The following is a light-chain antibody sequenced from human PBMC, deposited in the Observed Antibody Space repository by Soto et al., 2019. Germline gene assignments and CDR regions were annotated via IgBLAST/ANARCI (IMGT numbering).Light chain of an antibody. CDR3: QQYNNWPRT. Sequence: EIEMTQSPATLSVSPGERATLSCRASQSVSSNLAWYQQKPGQAPRLLLYSVSTRATGIPARFSGSGSGTEFTLTINSLQSEDFAVDYCQQYNNWPRTFGPGTKVDFK. CDR1: QSVSSN. J-gene: IGKJ3*01. V-gene: IGKV3D-15*01. CDR2: SVS.